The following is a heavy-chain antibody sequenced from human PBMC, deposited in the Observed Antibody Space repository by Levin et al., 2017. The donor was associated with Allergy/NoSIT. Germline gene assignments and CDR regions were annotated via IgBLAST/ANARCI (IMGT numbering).Heavy chain of an antibody. CDR2: IRSKANSYAT. D-gene: IGHD5-18*01. CDR3: TRPYSYGYGAMDY. Sequence: GGSLRLSCAASGFTFSGSAMHWVRQASGKGLEWVGRIRSKANSYATAYAASVKGRFTISRDDSKNTAYLQMNSLKTEDTAVYYCTRPYSYGYGAMDYWGQGTLVTVSS. CDR1: GFTFSGSA. J-gene: IGHJ4*02. V-gene: IGHV3-73*01.